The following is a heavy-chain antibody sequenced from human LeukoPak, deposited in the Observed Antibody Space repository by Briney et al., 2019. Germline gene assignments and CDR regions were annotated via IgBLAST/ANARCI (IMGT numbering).Heavy chain of an antibody. CDR3: ATRGATGAFES. CDR2: IYSGGST. D-gene: IGHD1-1*01. Sequence: GGSLRLSCAASGFTVSSNYMSWVRQAPGKGLEWVSVIYSGGSTYYADSVKGRFTISRDNAKSSLYLQMNSLRAEDTALYYCATRGATGAFESWGQGTMVTVSS. J-gene: IGHJ3*02. CDR1: GFTVSSNY. V-gene: IGHV3-53*05.